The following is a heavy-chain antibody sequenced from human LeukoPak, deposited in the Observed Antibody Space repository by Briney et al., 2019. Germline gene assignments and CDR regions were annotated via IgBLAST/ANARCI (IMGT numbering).Heavy chain of an antibody. V-gene: IGHV3-74*01. CDR1: GFTFSSYW. Sequence: GGSLRLSCAASGFTFSSYWMNWVRQAPGKGLVWVSRIASDGSSTTYADSVKGRFSISRDNAKNTLYLQMNSLRVEDTAVYYCAKVGLYSITTQAFDYWGQGTLVTVSS. CDR2: IASDGSST. J-gene: IGHJ4*02. CDR3: AKVGLYSITTQAFDY. D-gene: IGHD6-13*01.